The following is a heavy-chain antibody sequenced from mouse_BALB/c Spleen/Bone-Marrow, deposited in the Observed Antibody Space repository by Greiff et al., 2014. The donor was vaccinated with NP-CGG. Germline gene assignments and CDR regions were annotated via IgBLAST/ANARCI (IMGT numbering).Heavy chain of an antibody. V-gene: IGHV1-87*01. Sequence: QVQLQQSGAELARPGASVKLSCKASGYTFTSYWMQWVKQRPGQGLEWIGAIYPGDGDTRYTQKFKGKATLTADKSSSTAYMQLSSLASEDSAVYYCASQEDYGSFDYWGQGTTLTVSS. CDR1: GYTFTSYW. CDR3: ASQEDYGSFDY. J-gene: IGHJ2*01. D-gene: IGHD1-1*02. CDR2: IYPGDGDT.